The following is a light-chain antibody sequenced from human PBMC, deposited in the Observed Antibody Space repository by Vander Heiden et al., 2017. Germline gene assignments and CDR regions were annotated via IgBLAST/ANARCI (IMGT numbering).Light chain of an antibody. J-gene: IGLJ3*02. CDR3: AAWDDSLRGPL. Sequence: QSVLTQPPSASATPVQRVTISCSGSSSNIGSNYVHWYQQFPGTAPKLLMYRDNQRPSGVPDRFSGSRSGTSASLAISGLRSEDEADYFCAAWDDSLRGPLFGGGTKLTVL. CDR2: RDN. V-gene: IGLV1-47*01. CDR1: SSNIGSNY.